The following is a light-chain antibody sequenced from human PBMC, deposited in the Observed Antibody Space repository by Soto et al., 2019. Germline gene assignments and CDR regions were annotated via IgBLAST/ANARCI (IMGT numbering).Light chain of an antibody. V-gene: IGKV3-20*01. CDR2: DAS. J-gene: IGKJ1*01. CDR1: QSVSTN. Sequence: EIVLTQSLVTLSLSPGERATLSCGATQSVSTNLAWYQQKPGQAPRLLIYDASTRATGVPVRFSGSGSGTDFTLTISRLEPEDFAVYYCQQYGSSTETFGQGTKVDIK. CDR3: QQYGSSTET.